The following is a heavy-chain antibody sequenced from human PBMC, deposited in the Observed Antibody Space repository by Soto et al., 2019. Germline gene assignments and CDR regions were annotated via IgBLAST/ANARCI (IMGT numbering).Heavy chain of an antibody. CDR1: GYTCNTYG. CDR2: ISAYNGDT. D-gene: IGHD1-26*01. J-gene: IGHJ4*02. Sequence: SVKVSCKASGYTCNTYGVSCVGRSPGQGLEWMGRISAYNGDTNYAQKLQGRLTMTTDTSTRTAYMELRSLRSDDTAVYYCASHPVSGSLHFDSWGQGTLVTSPQ. V-gene: IGHV1-18*04. CDR3: ASHPVSGSLHFDS.